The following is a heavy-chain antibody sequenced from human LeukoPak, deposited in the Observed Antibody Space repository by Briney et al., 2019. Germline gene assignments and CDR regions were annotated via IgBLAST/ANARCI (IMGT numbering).Heavy chain of an antibody. D-gene: IGHD2/OR15-2a*01. CDR1: GFTFSTFA. Sequence: GGSLRLSCAASGFTFSTFAMLWVRQPRGKGLEWVSAISGRGDSTNYADSVKGRFTISRDNSKNTLYLQMNSLGAEDTAVYYCAKGGNIRVLDHYYYMDVWGKGTTVTVSS. CDR3: AKGGNIRVLDHYYYMDV. V-gene: IGHV3-23*01. CDR2: ISGRGDST. J-gene: IGHJ6*03.